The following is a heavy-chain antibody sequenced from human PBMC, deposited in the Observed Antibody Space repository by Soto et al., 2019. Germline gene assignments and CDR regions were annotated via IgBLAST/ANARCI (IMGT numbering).Heavy chain of an antibody. D-gene: IGHD3-3*01. CDR2: IYYSGST. CDR1: GGSISSYY. V-gene: IGHV4-59*01. Sequence: SETLSLTCTVSGGSISSYYWSWIRQPPGKGLEWIGYIYYSGSTNYNPSLKSRVTISVDTSKNQFSLKLSSVTAADTAVYYCARDGWSGHHRDYFDYWGQGTLVTVSS. J-gene: IGHJ4*02. CDR3: ARDGWSGHHRDYFDY.